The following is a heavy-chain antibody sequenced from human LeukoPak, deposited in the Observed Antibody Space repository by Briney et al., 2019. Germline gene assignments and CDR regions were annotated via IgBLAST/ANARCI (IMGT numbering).Heavy chain of an antibody. D-gene: IGHD4-17*01. J-gene: IGHJ3*02. CDR1: GGTFSSYA. CDR3: AMDYGDYDDAFDI. Sequence: APVKVSCKASGGTFSSYAISWVRQAPGQGLEWMGGIIPIFGTANYAQKFQGRVTITADESTSAAYMELSSLRSEDTAVYYCAMDYGDYDDAFDIWGQGTMVTVSS. V-gene: IGHV1-69*13. CDR2: IIPIFGTA.